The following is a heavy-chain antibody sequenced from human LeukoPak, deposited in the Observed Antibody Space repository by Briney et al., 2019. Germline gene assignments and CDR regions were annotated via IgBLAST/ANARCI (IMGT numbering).Heavy chain of an antibody. CDR2: ISGYNGNT. J-gene: IGHJ4*02. CDR1: GGTFSSYA. D-gene: IGHD3-22*01. V-gene: IGHV1-18*01. Sequence: ASVKVSCKASGGTFSSYAISWVRQAPGQGLEWMGWISGYNGNTNYARKVQGRVTMTTDTSTSTAYMELRSLRSDDTAVYSCARDLYDSSGYFDYWGQGTLVTVSS. CDR3: ARDLYDSSGYFDY.